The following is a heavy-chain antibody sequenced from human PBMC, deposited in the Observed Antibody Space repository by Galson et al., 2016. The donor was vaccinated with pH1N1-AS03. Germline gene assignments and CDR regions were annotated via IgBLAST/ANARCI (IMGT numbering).Heavy chain of an antibody. CDR1: GISLSSSW. D-gene: IGHD3-22*01. J-gene: IGHJ5*01. CDR2: INGVGSSI. Sequence: SLRLSCAASGISLSSSWMHWVRQAPGRGLVWVSGINGVGSSIKYADAVKGRFTISRDNAKNMLYLQMNSLRADDAAVYYCARGYDDSGPDYHRLVDSWGQGTQVTVSS. V-gene: IGHV3-74*01. CDR3: ARGYDDSGPDYHRLVDS.